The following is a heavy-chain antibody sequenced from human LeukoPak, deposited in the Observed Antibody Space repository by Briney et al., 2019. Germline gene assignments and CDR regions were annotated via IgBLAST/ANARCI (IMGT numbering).Heavy chain of an antibody. D-gene: IGHD4-17*01. CDR1: GFTFSTYW. CDR3: ARASTTVPNLLDH. V-gene: IGHV3-74*01. CDR2: IKGDGSST. J-gene: IGHJ4*02. Sequence: GGSLRLSCAASGFTFSTYWMHWVRQAPGKGLVWVARIKGDGSSTIYADPVKGRFTISRDNSKNTLYLQTSSLRAEDTAVYYCARASTTVPNLLDHWGRGTLVTVSS.